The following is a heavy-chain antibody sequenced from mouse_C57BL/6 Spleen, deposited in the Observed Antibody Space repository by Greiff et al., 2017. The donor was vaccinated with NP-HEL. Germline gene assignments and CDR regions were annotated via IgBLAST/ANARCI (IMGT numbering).Heavy chain of an antibody. D-gene: IGHD4-1*01. Sequence: QVQLQQPGAELVRPGTSVKLSCKASGYTFTSYWMHWVKQRPGQGLEWIGVIDPSDSYTNYNQKFKGKATLTVDTSSSTAYMQLSSLTSEDSAVYDCAREETGTRAWFAYWGQGTLVTVSA. CDR1: GYTFTSYW. J-gene: IGHJ3*01. CDR2: IDPSDSYT. V-gene: IGHV1-59*01. CDR3: AREETGTRAWFAY.